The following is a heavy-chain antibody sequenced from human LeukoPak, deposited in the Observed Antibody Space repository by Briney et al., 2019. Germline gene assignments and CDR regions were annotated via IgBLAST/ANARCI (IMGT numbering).Heavy chain of an antibody. J-gene: IGHJ4*02. CDR3: ARPYYYDSSNYAAGFDY. D-gene: IGHD3-22*01. Sequence: ASVKVSCKASGYTFTSYAMNWVRQAPGQGLEWMGWINTNTGNPTYAQGFTGRFVFSLDTSVSTAYLQISSLKAEDAAVYFCARPYYYDSSNYAAGFDYWGQGTLVTVSA. CDR2: INTNTGNP. CDR1: GYTFTSYA. V-gene: IGHV7-4-1*02.